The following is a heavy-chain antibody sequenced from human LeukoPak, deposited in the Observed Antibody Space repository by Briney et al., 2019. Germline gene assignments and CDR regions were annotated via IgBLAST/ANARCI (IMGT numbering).Heavy chain of an antibody. CDR2: IYPGDSDT. CDR1: GYSFTTYW. Sequence: GESLKISCKGSGYSFTTYWIGWVRQMPGKGLEWMGIIYPGDSDTRYSPSLQGQVTISADKSISTAYLQWSSLKASDTAMYYCASTGGDTADSWWAFDIWGQGTMVTVSS. CDR3: ASTGGDTADSWWAFDI. J-gene: IGHJ3*02. D-gene: IGHD5-18*01. V-gene: IGHV5-51*01.